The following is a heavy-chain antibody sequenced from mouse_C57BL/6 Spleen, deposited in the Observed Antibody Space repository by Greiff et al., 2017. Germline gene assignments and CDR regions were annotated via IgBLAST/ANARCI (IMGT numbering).Heavy chain of an antibody. CDR1: GYTFTSYW. CDR2: IHPSDSDT. D-gene: IGHD2-4*01. J-gene: IGHJ4*01. CDR3: AIYYDYDDAMDY. V-gene: IGHV1-74*01. Sequence: VQLQQPGAELVKPGASVKVSCKASGYTFTSYWMHWVKQRPGQGLEWIGRIHPSDSDTNYNQKFNGKATLTVDKSSSTAYMQRSSLTSEDSAVYYCAIYYDYDDAMDYWSQGTSVTVST.